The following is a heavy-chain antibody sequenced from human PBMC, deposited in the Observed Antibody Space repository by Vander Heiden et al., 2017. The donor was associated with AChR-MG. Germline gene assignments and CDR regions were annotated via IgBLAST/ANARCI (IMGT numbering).Heavy chain of an antibody. V-gene: IGHV3-30*18. D-gene: IGHD3-3*01. CDR1: GFTFSSYG. CDR3: AKDLASDFWSGYYKMIDY. J-gene: IGHJ4*02. CDR2: ISYDGSNK. Sequence: QVQLVESGGGVVQPGRSLRLSCAASGFTFSSYGMHWVRQAPGKGLEGVAVISYDGSNKYYADSVKGRFTISRDNSKNTLYLQMNSLRAEDTAVYYCAKDLASDFWSGYYKMIDYWGQGTLVTVSS.